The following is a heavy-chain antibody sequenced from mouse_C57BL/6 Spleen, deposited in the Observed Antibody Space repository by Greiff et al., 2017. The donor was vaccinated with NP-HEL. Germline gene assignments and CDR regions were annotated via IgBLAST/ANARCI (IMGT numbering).Heavy chain of an antibody. CDR3: ARYRRWLKDFDY. CDR2: IDPSDSYT. Sequence: QVQLQQPGAELVMPGASVKLSCKASGYTFTSYWMHWVTQRPGQGLEWIGEIDPSDSYTNYNQKFKGKSTLTVDKSSSTAYMQLSSLTSEDSAVYYCARYRRWLKDFDYWGQGTTLTVSS. D-gene: IGHD2-3*01. V-gene: IGHV1-69*01. CDR1: GYTFTSYW. J-gene: IGHJ2*01.